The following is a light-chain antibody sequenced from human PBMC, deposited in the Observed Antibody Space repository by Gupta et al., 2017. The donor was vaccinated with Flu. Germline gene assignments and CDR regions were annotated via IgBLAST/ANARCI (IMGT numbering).Light chain of an antibody. Sequence: QPVLTPSSSASASLGSSVKLTRTLSSGHSSYIIAWHQQQPGKAPRYLMKLEGSGSYNKGSGVPDRFSGSSSGADRYLTISNLQSEDEADYYCETWDSNTRVFGGGTKLTVL. J-gene: IGLJ3*02. CDR2: LEGSGSY. CDR3: ETWDSNTRV. V-gene: IGLV4-60*03. CDR1: SGHSSYI.